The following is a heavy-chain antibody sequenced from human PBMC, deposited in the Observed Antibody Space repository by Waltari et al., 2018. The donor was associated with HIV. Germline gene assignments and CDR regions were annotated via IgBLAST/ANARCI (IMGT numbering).Heavy chain of an antibody. CDR2: IWYDGSKK. Sequence: QVQLVESGGGVVQPGRSLRLSCAASGFTFSNYGMHWVRQAPGKGLGWVALIWYDGSKKYYADSVKGRFTISRDHSKNTLYLQMNSLRAEDTAVYYCARDGTPARAFDIWGQGTMVTVSS. V-gene: IGHV3-33*01. J-gene: IGHJ3*02. D-gene: IGHD1-26*01. CDR3: ARDGTPARAFDI. CDR1: GFTFSNYG.